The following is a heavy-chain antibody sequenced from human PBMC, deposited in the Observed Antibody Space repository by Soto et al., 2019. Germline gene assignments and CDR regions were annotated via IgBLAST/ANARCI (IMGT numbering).Heavy chain of an antibody. V-gene: IGHV3-30*18. CDR3: AKDIGLTLREFSLNFDY. CDR2: ISYDGSNK. D-gene: IGHD3-16*02. J-gene: IGHJ4*02. CDR1: GSTFSSYG. Sequence: PGGSLRLSCAASGSTFSSYGMHWVRQAPGKGLEWVAVISYDGSNKYYADSVKGRFTISRDNSKNTLYLQMNSLRAEDTAVYYCAKDIGLTLREFSLNFDYWGQGTLVTVSS.